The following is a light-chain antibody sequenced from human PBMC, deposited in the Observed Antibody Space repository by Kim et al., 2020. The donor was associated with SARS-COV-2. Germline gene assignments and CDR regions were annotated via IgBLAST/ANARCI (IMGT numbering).Light chain of an antibody. Sequence: DVVMTQSPLSLPVTLGQPVSISCRSSQSLVYSEGNTYLNWFQERPGQSPRRLMYKFSNRDSGVPDRFSGSGSGTDFTLKISRVEVEDVGVYYCMQGIHPITFGQGTRLEIK. CDR3: MQGIHPIT. CDR2: KFS. J-gene: IGKJ5*01. V-gene: IGKV2-30*01. CDR1: QSLVYSEGNTY.